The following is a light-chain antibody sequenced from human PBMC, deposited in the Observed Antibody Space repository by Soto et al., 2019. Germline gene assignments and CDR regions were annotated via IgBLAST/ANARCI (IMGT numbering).Light chain of an antibody. CDR3: QQHNNWPWT. CDR2: GAS. J-gene: IGKJ1*01. Sequence: EIVMTQSRATLSVSPGERATLSCRASQSVSSNLAWYQQKPGQAPRLLIYGASTRATGIPARFSGSGSGTEFTLTISSLQSEDFAVYFCQQHNNWPWTFGQGTKVEIK. V-gene: IGKV3-15*01. CDR1: QSVSSN.